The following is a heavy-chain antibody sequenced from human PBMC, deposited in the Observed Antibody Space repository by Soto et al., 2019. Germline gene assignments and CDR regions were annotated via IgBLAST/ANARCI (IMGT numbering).Heavy chain of an antibody. D-gene: IGHD2-8*01. Sequence: XXSLRLSCAASGFTFSSYAMSWVRQAPGKGLEWVSAISGSGGSTYYADSVKGRFTISRDNSKNTLYLQMNSLRAEDTAVYYCAKPAGVSYYYYMDVWGKGTTVTVSS. J-gene: IGHJ6*03. CDR2: ISGSGGST. CDR1: GFTFSSYA. CDR3: AKPAGVSYYYYMDV. V-gene: IGHV3-23*01.